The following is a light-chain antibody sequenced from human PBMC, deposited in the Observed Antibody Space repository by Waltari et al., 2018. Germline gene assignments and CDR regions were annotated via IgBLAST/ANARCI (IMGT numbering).Light chain of an antibody. J-gene: IGKJ2*01. CDR1: QSPVHSDGNTC. Sequence: DVLLNQSPLSLPVTLGQPAAMSCSASQSPVHSDGNTCLNWFHQRPGRSPRRLIYKISRRESGVPDRFSGSGSGTDFTLKISRVEAEDVGVYYCMQGSHWPRTFGQGTKLEI. V-gene: IGKV2-30*02. CDR3: MQGSHWPRT. CDR2: KIS.